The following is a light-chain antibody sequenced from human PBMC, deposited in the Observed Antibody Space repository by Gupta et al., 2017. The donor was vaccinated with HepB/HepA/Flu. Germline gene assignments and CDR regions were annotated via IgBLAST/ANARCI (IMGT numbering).Light chain of an antibody. Sequence: SALPQPASVSGSPGQSITISCPGTSSDVVSYNLVSWYQQHPGKAPKLMIYEVSKRHTGDANRFSGAKYGTTAALTIAGLQAEEEADYYCCSYAGSTNVVVFGGGTKLTVL. J-gene: IGLJ2*01. CDR2: EVS. V-gene: IGLV2-23*02. CDR1: SSDVVSYNL. CDR3: CSYAGSTNVVV.